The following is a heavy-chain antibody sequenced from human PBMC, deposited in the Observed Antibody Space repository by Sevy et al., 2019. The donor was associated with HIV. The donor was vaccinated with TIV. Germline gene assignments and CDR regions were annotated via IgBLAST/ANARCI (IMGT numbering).Heavy chain of an antibody. CDR3: ARGTVLLGIGVVPAARGWFDP. J-gene: IGHJ5*02. Sequence: ASVKVSCKASGYTFTNYDINWVRQATGQGLEWMGWMNPNSGNTGYAQKFQGRVTMTRKTSISTAYMELSSLRSEDTAVYYCARGTVLLGIGVVPAARGWFDPWGQGTLVTVSS. V-gene: IGHV1-8*01. D-gene: IGHD2-2*03. CDR1: GYTFTNYD. CDR2: MNPNSGNT.